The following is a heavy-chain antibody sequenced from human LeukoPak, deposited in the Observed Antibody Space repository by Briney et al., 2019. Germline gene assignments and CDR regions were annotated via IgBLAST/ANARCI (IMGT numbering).Heavy chain of an antibody. Sequence: SETLSLTCTVSGYSISSGYYWGWIRQPPGKGLEWIGSIYHSGSTYYNPSLKSRVTISVDTSKNQFSLKLSSVTAADTAVYYCARDLLWFGELFNYFDYWGQGTLVTVSS. CDR1: GYSISSGYY. D-gene: IGHD3-10*01. J-gene: IGHJ4*02. V-gene: IGHV4-38-2*02. CDR3: ARDLLWFGELFNYFDY. CDR2: IYHSGST.